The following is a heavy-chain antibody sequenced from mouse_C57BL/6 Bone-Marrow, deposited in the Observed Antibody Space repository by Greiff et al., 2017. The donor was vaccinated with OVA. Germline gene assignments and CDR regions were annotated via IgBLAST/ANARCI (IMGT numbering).Heavy chain of an antibody. CDR2: IDPSDSYT. Sequence: QVQLQQPGAELVMPGASVKLSCKASGYTFTSYWMHWVKQRPGQGLEWIGEIDPSDSYTNYNQKFKGKSTLTVDKSSSTAYMQLSSLTSEDSAVYYCAKRALITTVVADFDYWGQGTTLTVSS. V-gene: IGHV1-69*01. CDR3: AKRALITTVVADFDY. CDR1: GYTFTSYW. J-gene: IGHJ2*01. D-gene: IGHD1-1*01.